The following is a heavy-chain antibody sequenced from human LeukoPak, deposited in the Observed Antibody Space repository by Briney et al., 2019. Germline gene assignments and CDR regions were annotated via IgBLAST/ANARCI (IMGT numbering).Heavy chain of an antibody. CDR1: GFTFSSYN. V-gene: IGHV3-21*06. CDR3: ARGTPTTRDFDY. Sequence: GGSLRLSCAARGFTFSSYNMNWVRQGPGKGLEWLSSISSSSSYIYYADSVKGRFTISRDNAKNSLLLQMNSLRAEDTAVYYCARGTPTTRDFDYWGQGTLVTVSS. D-gene: IGHD4-11*01. CDR2: ISSSSSYI. J-gene: IGHJ4*02.